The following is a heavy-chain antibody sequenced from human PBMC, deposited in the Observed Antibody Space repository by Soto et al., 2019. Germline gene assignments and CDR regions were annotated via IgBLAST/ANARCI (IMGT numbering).Heavy chain of an antibody. V-gene: IGHV3-23*01. J-gene: IGHJ3*02. CDR2: ISGSDGRT. D-gene: IGHD3-10*01. CDR1: GFTFSNYA. CDR3: AKDRAYYFSSGSYYHAFDI. Sequence: EMQLMESGGGLEQPGGSLRLSCAASGFTFSNYAMSWVRQAPGKGLEWVSSISGSDGRTYYADSVKGRFTVSRDNYKNTLHLEINSLRAEDTAAYYCAKDRAYYFSSGSYYHAFDIWGQGTMVTVSS.